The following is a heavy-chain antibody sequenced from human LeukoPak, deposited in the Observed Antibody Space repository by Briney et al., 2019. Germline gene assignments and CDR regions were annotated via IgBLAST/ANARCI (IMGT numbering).Heavy chain of an antibody. CDR3: ARAVSWADYYYYMDV. Sequence: PSETLSLTCTVPAGSISSYYWSWIRQPPGKGLEWIGYIYYSGSPNYNPSLKSRDTISVDTSKNQFSLKLSSVTAADTAVYYCARAVSWADYYYYMDVWGKGTTVTVSS. D-gene: IGHD6-13*01. V-gene: IGHV4-59*01. J-gene: IGHJ6*03. CDR1: AGSISSYY. CDR2: IYYSGSP.